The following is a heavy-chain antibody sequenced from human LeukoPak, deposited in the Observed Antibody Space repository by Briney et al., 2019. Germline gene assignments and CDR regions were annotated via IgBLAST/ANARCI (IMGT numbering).Heavy chain of an antibody. CDR3: ARHGEYCSGGSCYSGAWFDP. V-gene: IGHV5-51*01. J-gene: IGHJ5*02. Sequence: GESLKISCKGYGYSFTSYWIGWVRHLPGKGLEWIGVIYPGDSDTRYSPSFQGQVTISADKSISTAYLQWSSLKASDTAMYYRARHGEYCSGGSCYSGAWFDPWGQGTLVTVSS. D-gene: IGHD2-15*01. CDR2: IYPGDSDT. CDR1: GYSFTSYW.